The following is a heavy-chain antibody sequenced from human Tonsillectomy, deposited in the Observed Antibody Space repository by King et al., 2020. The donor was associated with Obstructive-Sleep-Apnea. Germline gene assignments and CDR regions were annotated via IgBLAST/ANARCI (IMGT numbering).Heavy chain of an antibody. V-gene: IGHV1-8*01. CDR3: VRGGGSGGYTGYV. Sequence: VQLVPSGAEVKKPGASVKVSCKASGYTFTSYDIAWVRQATGQGLEWMGWMNPNSGATGYAQKFQGRVTMTRSTSISTAYMELSSLRSEDTAVYYCVRGGGSGGYTGYVWGQGTLVTVSS. J-gene: IGHJ4*02. CDR2: MNPNSGAT. CDR1: GYTFTSYD. D-gene: IGHD5-12*01.